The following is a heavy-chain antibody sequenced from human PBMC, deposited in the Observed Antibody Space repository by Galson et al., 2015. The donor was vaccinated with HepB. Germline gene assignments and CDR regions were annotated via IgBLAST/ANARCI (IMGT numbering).Heavy chain of an antibody. J-gene: IGHJ3*02. V-gene: IGHV1-18*04. CDR2: ISAYNGNT. CDR1: GYTFTSYG. CDR3: ARGSPVYSSGWYRDAFDI. Sequence: SVKVSCKASGYTFTSYGISWVRQAPGQGLEWMGWISAYNGNTNYAQKLQGRVTMTTDTSTSTAYMELRSLRSDDTAVYYCARGSPVYSSGWYRDAFDIWGQGTMVTVSS. D-gene: IGHD6-19*01.